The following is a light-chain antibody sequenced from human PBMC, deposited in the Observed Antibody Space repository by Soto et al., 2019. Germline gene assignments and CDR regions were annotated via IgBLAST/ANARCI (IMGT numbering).Light chain of an antibody. J-gene: IGLJ2*01. Sequence: QSALTQPASVSGSPGQSITISCTGTSSDVGNSDYVSWYQHHPGKAPKLMISGVTNRPSGFSNRFSGSKSGNTASLTISGLQAEDEADYYCSSSATGNTSHVVFGGGTKLTVL. CDR2: GVT. V-gene: IGLV2-14*03. CDR3: SSSATGNTSHVV. CDR1: SSDVGNSDY.